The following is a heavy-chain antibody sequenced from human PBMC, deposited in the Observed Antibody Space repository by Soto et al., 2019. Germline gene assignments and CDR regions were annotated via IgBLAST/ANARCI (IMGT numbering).Heavy chain of an antibody. CDR1: GFTLGTYS. Sequence: DVQLVESGGGLVQPGGSLRLSCADSGFTLGTYSMNWVRQAPGKGLEWISYISSSSSIIYYADSVKGRFTISRDNAKSSPYLQMNSLRDEDTAVYYCARPYSNRWSIYYGMDVWGQGTTVIVSS. J-gene: IGHJ6*02. CDR3: ARPYSNRWSIYYGMDV. CDR2: ISSSSSII. V-gene: IGHV3-48*02. D-gene: IGHD6-13*01.